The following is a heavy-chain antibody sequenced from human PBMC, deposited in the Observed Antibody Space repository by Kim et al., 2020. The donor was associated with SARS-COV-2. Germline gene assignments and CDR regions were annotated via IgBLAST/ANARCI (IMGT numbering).Heavy chain of an antibody. J-gene: IGHJ3*02. V-gene: IGHV4-59*01. Sequence: SETPSLTCTVSGGSISSYYWSWIRQPPGKGLEWIGYIYYSGSTNYNPSLKSRVTISVDTSKNQFSLKLSSVTAADTAVYYCARGIVGVTGAFDIWAKGQWSPSLQ. CDR1: GGSISSYY. D-gene: IGHD1-26*01. CDR2: IYYSGST. CDR3: ARGIVGVTGAFDI.